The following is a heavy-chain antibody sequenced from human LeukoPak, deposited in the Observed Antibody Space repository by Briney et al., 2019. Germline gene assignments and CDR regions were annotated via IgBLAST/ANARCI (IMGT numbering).Heavy chain of an antibody. J-gene: IGHJ4*02. Sequence: AAVKVSCKASGYTLTRYDIKWVRQATGQRREWMGWMNPNSANTGYTQSFQGRVAMTRSTSISTAYMELSSLRSEDTAVYYCALSLQYYNASGYYPFDYWGQGTLVTVSS. CDR1: GYTLTRYD. V-gene: IGHV1-8*01. CDR2: MNPNSANT. CDR3: ALSLQYYNASGYYPFDY. D-gene: IGHD3-3*01.